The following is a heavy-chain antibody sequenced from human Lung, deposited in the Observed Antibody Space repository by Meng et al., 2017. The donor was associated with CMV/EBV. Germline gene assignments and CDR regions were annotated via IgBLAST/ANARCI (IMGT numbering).Heavy chain of an antibody. D-gene: IGHD3-22*01. CDR3: ASVTGSSDSSGYYYYYGMDV. V-gene: IGHV4-59*01. CDR2: IYYSGST. Sequence: GSLRLXCTVSGGSISSYYWSWIRQPPGKGLEWIGYIYYSGSTNYNPSLKSRVTISVDTSKNQFSLKLSSVTAADTAVYYCASVTGSSDSSGYYYYYGMDVXRQGXTVTVSS. J-gene: IGHJ6*02. CDR1: GGSISSYY.